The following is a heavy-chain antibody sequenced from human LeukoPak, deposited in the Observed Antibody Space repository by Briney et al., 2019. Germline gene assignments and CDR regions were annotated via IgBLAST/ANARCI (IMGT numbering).Heavy chain of an antibody. Sequence: ASVKVSCKASGYTVTSYDISWVRQATGQGLEWMEWMNPNNDNTGYTQKFQGRVTMTRNTSISAAYMELSSLRSEDTAVYYCARHYAFDIWGQGTMVTVSS. CDR3: ARHYAFDI. CDR2: MNPNNDNT. J-gene: IGHJ3*02. CDR1: GYTVTSYD. V-gene: IGHV1-8*01.